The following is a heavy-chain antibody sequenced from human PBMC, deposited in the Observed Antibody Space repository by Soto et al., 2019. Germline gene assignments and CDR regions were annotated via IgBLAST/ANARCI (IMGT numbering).Heavy chain of an antibody. Sequence: SVKVSCKASGGTFSSYAISWVRQAPGQGLEWMGGIIPIFGTANYAQKFQGRVTITADKSTSTAYMELSSLRSEDTAVYYCARERSRVGYCSSTSCYTLWFDPWGQGTLVTVSS. CDR1: GGTFSSYA. V-gene: IGHV1-69*06. CDR3: ARERSRVGYCSSTSCYTLWFDP. D-gene: IGHD2-2*02. CDR2: IIPIFGTA. J-gene: IGHJ5*02.